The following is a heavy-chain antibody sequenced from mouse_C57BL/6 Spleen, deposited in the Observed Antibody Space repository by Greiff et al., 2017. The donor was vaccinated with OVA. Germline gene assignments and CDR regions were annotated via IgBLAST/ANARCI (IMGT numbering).Heavy chain of an antibody. CDR2: IDPSDSET. D-gene: IGHD4-1*01. Sequence: QVQLQQPGAELVRPGSSVKLSCKASGYTFTSYWMHWVKQRPIQGLEWIGNIDPSDSETHYNQKFKDKATLTVDKSSSTAYMQLSSLTSEDSAVYYGARSSNWEGDFDYWGQGTTLTVSS. J-gene: IGHJ2*01. V-gene: IGHV1-52*01. CDR3: ARSSNWEGDFDY. CDR1: GYTFTSYW.